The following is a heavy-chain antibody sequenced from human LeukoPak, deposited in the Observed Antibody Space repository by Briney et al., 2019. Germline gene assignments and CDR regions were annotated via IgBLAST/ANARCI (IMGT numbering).Heavy chain of an antibody. V-gene: IGHV3-23*01. J-gene: IGHJ3*02. Sequence: GGSLRLSCAASGFTFSSYVMSRVRQAPGKGLEWVSGISGSGGSTYYADSVKGRFTISRDNSKNTLYLQMNSLRAEDTAVYYCAKEEQQLVFYDAFDIWGQGTMVTVSS. D-gene: IGHD6-13*01. CDR1: GFTFSSYV. CDR3: AKEEQQLVFYDAFDI. CDR2: ISGSGGST.